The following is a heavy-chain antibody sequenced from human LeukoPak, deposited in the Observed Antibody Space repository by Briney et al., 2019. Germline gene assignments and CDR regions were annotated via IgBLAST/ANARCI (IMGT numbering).Heavy chain of an antibody. CDR1: GFTVSSNY. D-gene: IGHD2-15*01. V-gene: IGHV3-53*01. CDR3: ARERRYCSGDNCYSGLDH. Sequence: GGSLRLSCAVSGFTVSSNYMSWVRQAPGKGLEWVSLSHSGGTTDYAYSVKDRVTISRDYSKNTVNLQINSLRAEDTAVYYCARERRYCSGDNCYSGLDHWGQGTLVTVSS. CDR2: SHSGGTT. J-gene: IGHJ4*02.